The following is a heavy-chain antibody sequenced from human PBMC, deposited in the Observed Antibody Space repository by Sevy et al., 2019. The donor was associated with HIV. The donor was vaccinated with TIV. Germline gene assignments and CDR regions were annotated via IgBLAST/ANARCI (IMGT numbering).Heavy chain of an antibody. CDR1: GFIFSNFA. V-gene: IGHV3-30*04. J-gene: IGHJ1*01. Sequence: GGSLRLSCTVSGFIFSNFAMHWVRQAPGKGLEWVAVTSYDGSHKYYADSVKGRFTVSRDNSRNILSLEMSSLRRYDTAVYYCARGENNDEFFQYWGQGTLVTVSS. CDR2: TSYDGSHK. CDR3: ARGENNDEFFQY. D-gene: IGHD1-26*01.